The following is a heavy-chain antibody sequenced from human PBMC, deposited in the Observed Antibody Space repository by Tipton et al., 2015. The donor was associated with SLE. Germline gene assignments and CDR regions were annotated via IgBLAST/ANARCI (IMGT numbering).Heavy chain of an antibody. CDR3: ARFESRDGAFDI. CDR1: RFTFGTYS. J-gene: IGHJ3*02. CDR2: ISSSSSTI. D-gene: IGHD5-24*01. Sequence: SLRLSCAASRFTFGTYSMNWVRQAPGKGLEWVSYISSSSSTISYADSVKGRFTISRDNAKNSLYLQMNSLRAEDTAVYYCARFESRDGAFDIWGQGTMVTVSS. V-gene: IGHV3-48*01.